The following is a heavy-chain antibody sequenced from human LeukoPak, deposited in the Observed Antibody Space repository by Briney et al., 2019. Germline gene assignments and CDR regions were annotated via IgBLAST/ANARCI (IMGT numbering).Heavy chain of an antibody. J-gene: IGHJ4*02. V-gene: IGHV1-2*02. CDR3: ALYSGYDFGSDY. CDR2: INPNSGGT. CDR1: GYTFTGYY. D-gene: IGHD5-12*01. Sequence: ASVKVSCKASGYTFTGYYMHWVRQAPGQGLEWMGWINPNSGGTNYAQKFQGRVTMTRDTSISTAYMELSRLRSDDTAVYYCALYSGYDFGSDYWGQGTLVTVSS.